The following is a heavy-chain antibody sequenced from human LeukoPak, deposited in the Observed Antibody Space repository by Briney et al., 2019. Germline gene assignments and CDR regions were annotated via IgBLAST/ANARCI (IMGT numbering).Heavy chain of an antibody. V-gene: IGHV3-23*01. CDR1: GFTFSSYA. J-gene: IGHJ3*02. CDR3: ASPNYYDSSGYYPDDAFDI. CDR2: SSGSGGST. Sequence: GGSLRLSCAASGFTFSSYAMSWVRRAPGKGLEWVSASSGSGGSTYYADSVKGRFTISRDNSKNTLYLQMNSLRAEDTAVYYCASPNYYDSSGYYPDDAFDIWGQGTMVTVSS. D-gene: IGHD3-22*01.